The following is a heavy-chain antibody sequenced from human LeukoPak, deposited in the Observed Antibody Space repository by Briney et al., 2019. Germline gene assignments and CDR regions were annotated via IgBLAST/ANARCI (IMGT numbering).Heavy chain of an antibody. V-gene: IGHV3-15*01. CDR3: ATLTVRGVINI. J-gene: IGHJ4*02. Sequence: GGSLRLSCAASGFTFIAYGMQWVRQAPGKGLEWVGRIQSKTDGGTTEYAAPVKGRFTISRDDSKTTLYLQMNSLKTEDTAVYYCATLTVRGVINIWGQGTLVTVSS. CDR1: GFTFIAYG. D-gene: IGHD3-10*01. CDR2: IQSKTDGGTT.